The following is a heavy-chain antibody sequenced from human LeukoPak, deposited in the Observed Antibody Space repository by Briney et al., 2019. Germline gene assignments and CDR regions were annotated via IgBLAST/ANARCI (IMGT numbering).Heavy chain of an antibody. D-gene: IGHD3-22*01. J-gene: IGHJ4*02. CDR1: GYTFTSYY. CDR2: INPSGGST. Sequence: ASVKVSCKASGYTFTSYYMHWVRQAPGQGLEWMGIINPSGGSTSYAQKFQGRVTMTRDTSTSTVYMELSSLRSEDTAVYYCARDRDPKGYYDSSGYIDYWGQGTLVTVPS. V-gene: IGHV1-46*01. CDR3: ARDRDPKGYYDSSGYIDY.